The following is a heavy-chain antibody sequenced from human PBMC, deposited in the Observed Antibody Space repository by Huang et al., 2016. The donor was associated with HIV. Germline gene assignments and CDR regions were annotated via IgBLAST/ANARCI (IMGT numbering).Heavy chain of an antibody. Sequence: EEHLVESGGGLVQPGGSLRLSCEASGFTFSHYWMQWVLQAPGKGLRWVSRIKIDGRTTDYADSVKGRFTISRDNAKNTLYLQMSSLTAEDTAIYYCARAGGFEIWGQGTVVTVSS. CDR2: IKIDGRTT. CDR1: GFTFSHYW. D-gene: IGHD2-15*01. CDR3: ARAGGFEI. J-gene: IGHJ3*02. V-gene: IGHV3-74*01.